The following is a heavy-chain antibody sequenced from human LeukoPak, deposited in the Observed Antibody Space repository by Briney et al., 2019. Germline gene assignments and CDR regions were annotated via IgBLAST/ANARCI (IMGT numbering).Heavy chain of an antibody. CDR1: GYSFTSYY. J-gene: IGHJ4*02. CDR3: ARGRYDSSGYYYYY. Sequence: GASVKLSCKASGYSFTSYYMHWVRQAPGQGLEWVGWISAYNGNTNYAQKLQGRVTMTTDTSTSTAYMELRSLRADDTAVYYCARGRYDSSGYYYYYWGQGTLVTVSS. D-gene: IGHD3-22*01. CDR2: ISAYNGNT. V-gene: IGHV1-18*04.